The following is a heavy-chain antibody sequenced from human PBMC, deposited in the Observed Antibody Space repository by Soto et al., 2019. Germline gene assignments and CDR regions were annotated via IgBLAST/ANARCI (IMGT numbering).Heavy chain of an antibody. CDR1: GYTFTGYY. CDR2: INPSGGST. CDR3: ARYWGSGPFDY. V-gene: IGHV1-46*01. J-gene: IGHJ4*02. D-gene: IGHD2-15*01. Sequence: ASVKVSCKASGYTFTGYYMHWVRQAPGQGLEWMGIINPSGGSTSYAQKFQGRVTMTRDTSTSTVYMELSSLRSEDTAVYYCARYWGSGPFDYWGQGTLVTVSS.